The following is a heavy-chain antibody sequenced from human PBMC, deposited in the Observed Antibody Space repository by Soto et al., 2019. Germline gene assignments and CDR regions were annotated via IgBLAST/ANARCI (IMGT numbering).Heavy chain of an antibody. V-gene: IGHV4-39*01. Sequence: PSETLSLTCTVSGDAFRIRDHYLGWIRQPPGKGLEWIGSIFYSGSTYYNPSLKSRVTISEDTYKNQVSLKVRSVTAADTAVYYCAKHHLGDFHDFWGQGTSVTVSS. D-gene: IGHD3-10*01. CDR2: IFYSGST. J-gene: IGHJ4*02. CDR1: GDAFRIRDHY. CDR3: AKHHLGDFHDF.